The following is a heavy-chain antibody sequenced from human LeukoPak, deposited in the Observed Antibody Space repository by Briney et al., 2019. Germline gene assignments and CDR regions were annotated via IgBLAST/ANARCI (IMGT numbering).Heavy chain of an antibody. V-gene: IGHV4-39*02. J-gene: IGHJ6*02. Sequence: SETLSLTCTVSGGSISSSSYYWGWIRQPPGKGLEWIGSIYYSGSTCYNPSLKSRVTISVDTSKNQFSLKLSSVTAADTAVYYCARDTGYYYYYYGMDVWGQGTTVTVSS. CDR1: GGSISSSSYY. D-gene: IGHD3-10*01. CDR2: IYYSGST. CDR3: ARDTGYYYYYYGMDV.